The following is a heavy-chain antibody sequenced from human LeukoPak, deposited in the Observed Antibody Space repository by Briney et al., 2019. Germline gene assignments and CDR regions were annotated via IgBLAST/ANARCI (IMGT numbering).Heavy chain of an antibody. V-gene: IGHV3-30-3*01. CDR1: GFTFSSYA. Sequence: GGSLRLSCAASGFTFSSYAMHWVRQAPGKGLEWVAVISYDGSNKYYADSVKGRFTISRDNSKNTLYLQMNSLRAEDTAVYYCAKERDIVVVPAAILGYWGQGTLVTVSS. CDR2: ISYDGSNK. D-gene: IGHD2-2*02. CDR3: AKERDIVVVPAAILGY. J-gene: IGHJ4*02.